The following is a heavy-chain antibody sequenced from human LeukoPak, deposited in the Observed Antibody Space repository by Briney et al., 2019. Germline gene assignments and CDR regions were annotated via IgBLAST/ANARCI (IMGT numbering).Heavy chain of an antibody. CDR3: ARDRTTVTTYSDFDY. Sequence: PGGSLRLSCAASGFTFSNAWMSWVRQAPGKGLEWVSSISSSSSYIYYAKSVKGRFTISRDNAKNSLYLQMNSLRAEDTAVYYCARDRTTVTTYSDFDYWGQGTLVTVSS. D-gene: IGHD4-11*01. J-gene: IGHJ4*02. CDR2: ISSSSSYI. V-gene: IGHV3-21*01. CDR1: GFTFSNAW.